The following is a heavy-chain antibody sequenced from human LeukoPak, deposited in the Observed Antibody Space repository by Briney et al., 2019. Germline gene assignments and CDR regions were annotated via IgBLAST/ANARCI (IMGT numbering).Heavy chain of an antibody. D-gene: IGHD3-22*01. CDR2: ISYDGSNK. CDR3: AKEMIEVAFDI. V-gene: IGHV3-30*18. Sequence: GGSLRLSCAASGFTFSSYGMHWVRQAPGKGLEWVAVISYDGSNKYYADSVKGRFTISRNNSKNTLYLQMNSLRAEDTAVYYCAKEMIEVAFDIWGQGTMVTVSS. J-gene: IGHJ3*02. CDR1: GFTFSSYG.